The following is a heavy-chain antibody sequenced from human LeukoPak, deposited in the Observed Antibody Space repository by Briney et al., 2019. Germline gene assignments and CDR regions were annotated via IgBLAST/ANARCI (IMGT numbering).Heavy chain of an antibody. V-gene: IGHV3-23*01. CDR3: AKDLGDSGGYYYRYFDY. CDR1: GFTFSSYA. CDR2: ISGSGGST. J-gene: IGHJ4*02. Sequence: GGSLRLSCAASGFTFSSYAMSWVRQAPGKGLEWVSAISGSGGSTYYADSVKGRFTISRDNSKNTLYLQMNSLRAEDTAVYYCAKDLGDSGGYYYRYFDYWGQGTLVTVSS. D-gene: IGHD3-22*01.